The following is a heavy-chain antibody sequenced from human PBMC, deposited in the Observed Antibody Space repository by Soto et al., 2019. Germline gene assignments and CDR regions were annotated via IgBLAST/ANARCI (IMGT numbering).Heavy chain of an antibody. J-gene: IGHJ6*02. Sequence: EVQLVESGGGLVQPGRSLRLSCAASGFTFADYAMHWVRQGPGKGLEWVSGISWNSGSIGYADSVKGRFTISRDNAKNSLYLEMNSLRAEDMALYYCAKDMYSSHPYGMDVWGQGTTVTVSS. V-gene: IGHV3-9*03. CDR2: ISWNSGSI. D-gene: IGHD6-19*01. CDR1: GFTFADYA. CDR3: AKDMYSSHPYGMDV.